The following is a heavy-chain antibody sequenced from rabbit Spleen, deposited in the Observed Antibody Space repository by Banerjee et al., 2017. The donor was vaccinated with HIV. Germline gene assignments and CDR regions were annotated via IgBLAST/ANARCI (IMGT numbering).Heavy chain of an antibody. D-gene: IGHD1-1*01. J-gene: IGHJ6*01. V-gene: IGHV1S45*01. Sequence: QEQLEESGGDLVKPGASLTLTCTASGFSFSNSDYMCWVRQAPGKGLEWISCIAGSSSGFTYSASWAKGRFTISKTSSTTVTLQMTSLTAADTATYFCARDTSSSFSSYGMDLWGPGTLVTVS. CDR2: IAGSSSGFT. CDR1: GFSFSNSDY. CDR3: ARDTSSSFSSYGMDL.